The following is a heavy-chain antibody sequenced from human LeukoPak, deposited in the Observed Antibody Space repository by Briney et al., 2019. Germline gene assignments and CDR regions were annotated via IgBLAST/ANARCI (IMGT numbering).Heavy chain of an antibody. CDR1: GFTFSSSD. V-gene: IGHV3-13*01. J-gene: IGHJ3*02. CDR2: IGTIGDT. Sequence: GGSLRLSCAASGFTFSSSDMHWVRQPTGKGLEWVSAIGTIGDTYYPGSVKGRFTISRENAKNTLYLQMNSLRAEDTAVYYCATRPVYDSSGYPDAFDIWGQGTMVTVSS. CDR3: ATRPVYDSSGYPDAFDI. D-gene: IGHD3-22*01.